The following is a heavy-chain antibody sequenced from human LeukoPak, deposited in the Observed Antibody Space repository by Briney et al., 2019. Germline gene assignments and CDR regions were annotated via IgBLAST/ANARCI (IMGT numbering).Heavy chain of an antibody. D-gene: IGHD4-17*01. Sequence: SETLSLTCAVYGGSFSGYYWSWIRQPPGKGLEWIGEINHSGSTNYNPSLKSRVTISVDTSKNQFSLKLSSVTAADTAVYYCARGFPCCDYSESWFDPWGQGTLVTVSS. CDR1: GGSFSGYY. CDR2: INHSGST. J-gene: IGHJ5*02. V-gene: IGHV4-34*01. CDR3: ARGFPCCDYSESWFDP.